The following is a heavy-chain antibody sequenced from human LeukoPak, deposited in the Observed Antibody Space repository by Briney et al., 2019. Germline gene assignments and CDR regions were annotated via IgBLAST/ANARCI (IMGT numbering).Heavy chain of an antibody. Sequence: SETLSLTCTVSGGSISSCYWSWIRQPAGKGLEWIGRIYTSGSTNYNPSLKSRVTMSVDTSKNQFSLKLSSVTAADTAVYYCARDEDYDSSGYTFDYWGQGTLVTVSS. CDR2: IYTSGST. V-gene: IGHV4-4*07. D-gene: IGHD3-22*01. CDR1: GGSISSCY. CDR3: ARDEDYDSSGYTFDY. J-gene: IGHJ4*02.